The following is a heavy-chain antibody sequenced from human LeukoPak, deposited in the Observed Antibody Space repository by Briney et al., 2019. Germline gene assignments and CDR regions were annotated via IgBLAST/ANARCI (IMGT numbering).Heavy chain of an antibody. D-gene: IGHD4-17*01. CDR1: GGSISSYY. V-gene: IGHV4-59*12. Sequence: PSETLSLTCTVSGGSISSYYWSWIRQPPGKGLEWIGYIYYSGSTYYNPSLKSRVTISVDTSKNQFSLKLSSVTAADTAVYYCARTIDYGDKIDYWGQGTLVTVSS. CDR2: IYYSGST. J-gene: IGHJ4*02. CDR3: ARTIDYGDKIDY.